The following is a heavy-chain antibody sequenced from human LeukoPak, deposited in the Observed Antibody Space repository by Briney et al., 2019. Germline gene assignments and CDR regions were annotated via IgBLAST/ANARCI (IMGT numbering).Heavy chain of an antibody. D-gene: IGHD2-15*01. CDR2: IYYSGST. Sequence: SETLSLTCTVSGGSISSSSYYWGWIRQPPGKGLEWIGSIYYSGSTYYNPSLKSRVTISVDTSKNQFSLKLSSVTAADTAVYYCASERGCGGSCYLFDYWGQGTLVTVSS. CDR3: ASERGCGGSCYLFDY. J-gene: IGHJ4*02. CDR1: GGSISSSSYY. V-gene: IGHV4-39*07.